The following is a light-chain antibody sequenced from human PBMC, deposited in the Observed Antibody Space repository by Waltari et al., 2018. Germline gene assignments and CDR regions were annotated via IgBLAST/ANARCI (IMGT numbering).Light chain of an antibody. Sequence: SALTQPASVSGAPGQSITISCTGISNDVGGYNYVSWYQQHPGKAPKLIIYDVNNRPSGISYLFSGSKSGDTASLTISGLQPEDEADYYCSSCASTIPLGVFGGGTKLTVL. J-gene: IGLJ3*02. CDR1: SNDVGGYNY. V-gene: IGLV2-14*01. CDR3: SSCASTIPLGV. CDR2: DVN.